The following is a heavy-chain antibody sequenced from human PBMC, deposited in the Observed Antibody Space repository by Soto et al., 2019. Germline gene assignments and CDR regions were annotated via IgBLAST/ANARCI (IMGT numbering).Heavy chain of an antibody. CDR3: ARDFRGYCSGGSCNWFDP. D-gene: IGHD2-15*01. V-gene: IGHV4-59*01. CDR1: GGSISSYY. Sequence: SETLSLTCTVSGGSISSYYWSWIRQPPGKGLEWIGYIYCSGSTNYNPSLKSRVTISVDTSKNQFSLKLSSVTAADTSVYYCARDFRGYCSGGSCNWFDPWGQGTLVTVSS. J-gene: IGHJ5*02. CDR2: IYCSGST.